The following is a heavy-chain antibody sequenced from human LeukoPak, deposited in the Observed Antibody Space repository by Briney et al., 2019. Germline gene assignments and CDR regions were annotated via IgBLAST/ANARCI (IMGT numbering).Heavy chain of an antibody. CDR1: GGSISSGGYY. Sequence: SETLSLTCTVSGGSISSGGYYWSWIRQHPGKGLEWIGFIYYSGSTYYNPSLKSRVTISVDTSKNQFSLKLSSVTAADTAVYYCARAAPYGGYSTFDYWGQGTLVTVSS. CDR3: ARAAPYGGYSTFDY. J-gene: IGHJ4*02. D-gene: IGHD5-12*01. CDR2: IYYSGST. V-gene: IGHV4-31*03.